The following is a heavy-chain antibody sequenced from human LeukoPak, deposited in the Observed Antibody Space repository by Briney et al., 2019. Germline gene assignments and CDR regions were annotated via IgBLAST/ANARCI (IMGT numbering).Heavy chain of an antibody. CDR2: IYYSGST. Sequence: SETLSLTCTVSGGSISSYYWSWIRQPPGKGLEWIGYIYYSGSTNYNPSLKSRVTISVDTSKNQFSLKLSSVTAADTAVYYCARGMVRFGEPTPFDYWGQGTLVTVSS. V-gene: IGHV4-59*01. D-gene: IGHD3-10*01. CDR3: ARGMVRFGEPTPFDY. J-gene: IGHJ4*02. CDR1: GGSISSYY.